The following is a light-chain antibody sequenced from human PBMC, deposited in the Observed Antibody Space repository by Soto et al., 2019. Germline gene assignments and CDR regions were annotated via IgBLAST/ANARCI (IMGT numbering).Light chain of an antibody. V-gene: IGLV2-14*03. Sequence: QSVLTQPASVSGSPGQSITISCTGTSSDVGGYNSVSWYQLHPGKAPKLMIYDVSNRPSGVSNRFSGSKSGNTASLTISGLQAEDEADYYCNSYTSGYYVFGTGTKVTV. J-gene: IGLJ1*01. CDR3: NSYTSGYYV. CDR1: SSDVGGYNS. CDR2: DVS.